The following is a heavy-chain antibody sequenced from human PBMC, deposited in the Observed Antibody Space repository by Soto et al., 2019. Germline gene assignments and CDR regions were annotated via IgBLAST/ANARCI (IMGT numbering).Heavy chain of an antibody. J-gene: IGHJ5*02. Sequence: SETLSLTCAVYGGYFSGYYWSWIRQHPGKGLEWIGEINHSGSTNYNQSLKSRVTISVDTSKKQFSLKLISVNAADTGVYYFARGKAYCGGYCYSRWFDPCGQGTLVTVSS. CDR1: GGYFSGYY. CDR3: ARGKAYCGGYCYSRWFDP. D-gene: IGHD2-21*02. CDR2: INHSGST. V-gene: IGHV4-34*01.